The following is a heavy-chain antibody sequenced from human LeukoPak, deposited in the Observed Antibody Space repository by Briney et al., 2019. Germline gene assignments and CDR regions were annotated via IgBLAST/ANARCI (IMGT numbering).Heavy chain of an antibody. CDR3: ARDNTMVRGVDV. Sequence: SETLSLTCTVSGGSISSYYWSWIRQPPGKGLEWIGYIYYSGSTNYNPSLKSRVTISVDTSKNQFSLKLSSVTAADTAVYYCARDNTMVRGVDVWGKGTTVTVSS. CDR1: GGSISSYY. J-gene: IGHJ6*04. D-gene: IGHD3-10*01. CDR2: IYYSGST. V-gene: IGHV4-59*01.